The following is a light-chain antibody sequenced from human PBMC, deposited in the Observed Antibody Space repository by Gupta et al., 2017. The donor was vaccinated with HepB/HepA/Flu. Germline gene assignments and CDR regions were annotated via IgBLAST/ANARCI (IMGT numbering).Light chain of an antibody. CDR3: SSYTTTSAVEV. J-gene: IGLJ2*01. CDR2: DVD. CDR1: TSDVGGYNH. V-gene: IGLV2-14*01. Sequence: QSALIQPASVSGSPGPSITISCTGTTSDVGGYNHVCWYQQYSGKAPKLIIYDVDYRPSGISIRFSGSKSGNTASLTISGLQSEDEANYYCSSYTTTSAVEVFGGGTKLTVL.